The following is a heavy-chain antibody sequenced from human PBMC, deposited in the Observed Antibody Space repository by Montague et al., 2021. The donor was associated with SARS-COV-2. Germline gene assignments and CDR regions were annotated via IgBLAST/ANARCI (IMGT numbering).Heavy chain of an antibody. J-gene: IGHJ6*02. D-gene: IGHD3-3*01. CDR2: ISSSGSTI. Sequence: SLRLSCAASGFTFSSYEMNWVRQAPGKGLEWVSYISSSGSTIYYADSVKGRFTISRDNAKNSLYLQMNSLRAEDTAVYYCARVGFLEWLLYFQHYGMDVWGQGPTVTVSS. CDR3: ARVGFLEWLLYFQHYGMDV. V-gene: IGHV3-48*03. CDR1: GFTFSSYE.